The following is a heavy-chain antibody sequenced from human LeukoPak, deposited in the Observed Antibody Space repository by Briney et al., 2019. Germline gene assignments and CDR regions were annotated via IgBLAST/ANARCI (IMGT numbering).Heavy chain of an antibody. CDR1: GYTFTSYD. CDR2: MNPNSGNT. CDR3: ARDRYYYDSSGYGNWFDP. V-gene: IGHV1-8*01. D-gene: IGHD3-22*01. J-gene: IGHJ5*02. Sequence: GASVKVSCKASGYTFTSYDINWVRQATGQGLEWMGWMNPNSGNTGYAQKFQGRVTMTRNTSISTAYMELSSLRSEDTAVYYCARDRYYYDSSGYGNWFDPWGQGTLVTVSS.